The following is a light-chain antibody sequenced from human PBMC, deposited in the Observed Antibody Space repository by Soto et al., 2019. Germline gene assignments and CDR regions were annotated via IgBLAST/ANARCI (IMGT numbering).Light chain of an antibody. CDR3: QHYNNRPLT. J-gene: IGKJ4*01. Sequence: ETVVTQSPATLSVSPGERATLSCRASQGVSSNLAWYQQKPGQAPRLLIYGASTRATGIPARFSGSGSGTEFTLTIRSLQSEDFAVYYCQHYNNRPLTFGGGTKVEIK. CDR1: QGVSSN. CDR2: GAS. V-gene: IGKV3D-15*01.